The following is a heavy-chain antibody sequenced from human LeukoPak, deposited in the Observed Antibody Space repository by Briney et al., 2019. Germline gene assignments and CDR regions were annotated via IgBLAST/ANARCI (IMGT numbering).Heavy chain of an antibody. V-gene: IGHV3-20*04. J-gene: IGHJ3*02. D-gene: IGHD5-24*01. CDR3: ARSLVEMATINDGFDI. CDR1: GFTFDDYG. CDR2: ISWNGGRT. Sequence: GGSLRLSCAASGFTFDDYGMNWVRQAPGKGLEWVSGISWNGGRTYYAGSVKGRFTISRDNSKNTLYLQMNSLRAEDTAVYYCARSLVEMATINDGFDIWGQGTMVTVSS.